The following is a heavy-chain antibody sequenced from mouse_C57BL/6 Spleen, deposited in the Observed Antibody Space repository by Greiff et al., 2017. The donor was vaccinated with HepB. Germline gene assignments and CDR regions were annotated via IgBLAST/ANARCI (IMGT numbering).Heavy chain of an antibody. J-gene: IGHJ3*01. CDR3: ARHDWGSSYGFAY. D-gene: IGHD1-1*01. V-gene: IGHV2-6-1*01. Sequence: VKLMESGPGLVAPSQSLSITCTVSGFSLTSYGVHWVRQPPGKGLEWLVVIWSDGSTTYNSALKSRLSISKDNSKSQVFLKMNSLQTDDTAMYYCARHDWGSSYGFAYWGQGTLVTVSA. CDR2: IWSDGST. CDR1: GFSLTSYG.